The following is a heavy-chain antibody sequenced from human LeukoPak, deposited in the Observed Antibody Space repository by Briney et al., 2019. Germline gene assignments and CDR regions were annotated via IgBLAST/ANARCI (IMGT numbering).Heavy chain of an antibody. J-gene: IGHJ4*02. Sequence: GGSLRLSCAASGFTFDDYGMSWVRQAPGKGLEWVSGINWNGGSTGYADSVKGRFTISRDNAKNSPYLQMNSLRAGDTALYYCAKKLFTGMGFYFDSWGRGTLVTVSS. D-gene: IGHD3-10*01. CDR1: GFTFDDYG. V-gene: IGHV3-20*04. CDR3: AKKLFTGMGFYFDS. CDR2: INWNGGST.